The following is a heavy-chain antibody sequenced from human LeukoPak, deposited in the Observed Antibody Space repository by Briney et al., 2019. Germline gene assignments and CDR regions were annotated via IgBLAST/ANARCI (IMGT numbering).Heavy chain of an antibody. CDR3: ARFYYDSSGYYKGYWFDP. CDR2: IYTSGST. Sequence: KASETLSLTCTVSGGSISSGSYYWSWIRQPAGKGLEWIGRIYTSGSTNYNPSLKSRVTISVDTSKNQFSLKLSSVTAADTAVYYCARFYYDSSGYYKGYWFDPWGQGTLVTVSS. V-gene: IGHV4-61*02. CDR1: GGSISSGSYY. D-gene: IGHD3-22*01. J-gene: IGHJ5*02.